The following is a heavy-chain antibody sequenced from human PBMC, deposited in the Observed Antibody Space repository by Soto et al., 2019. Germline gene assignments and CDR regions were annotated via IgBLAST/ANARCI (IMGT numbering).Heavy chain of an antibody. J-gene: IGHJ4*02. D-gene: IGHD2-15*01. V-gene: IGHV3-11*01. Sequence: GGSLRLSCAASGFTFSVYYMSLIRQAPGKGLEWVSYISSSGSTIYYADSVKGRFTISRDNAKNSLYLQMNSLRAEDTAVYYCSTSLGYCRGGNCFFSGPDWGQGTLVTVSS. CDR1: GFTFSVYY. CDR2: ISSSGSTI. CDR3: STSLGYCRGGNCFFSGPD.